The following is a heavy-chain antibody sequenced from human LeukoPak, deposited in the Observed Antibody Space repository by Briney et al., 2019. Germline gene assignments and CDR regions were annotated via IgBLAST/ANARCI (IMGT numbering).Heavy chain of an antibody. D-gene: IGHD3-22*01. CDR3: ARDRGRYYDSRGFYWGYYFDS. V-gene: IGHV3-23*01. J-gene: IGHJ4*02. Sequence: PGGSLRLSWAASGFTFSSYAMSWVRQAPGKGLEWVSAISGSCGSTYYADSVKGRFTISRDNSKDTLYLQMGSVRVDDTAVYYCARDRGRYYDSRGFYWGYYFDSWGQGILVTVST. CDR1: GFTFSSYA. CDR2: ISGSCGST.